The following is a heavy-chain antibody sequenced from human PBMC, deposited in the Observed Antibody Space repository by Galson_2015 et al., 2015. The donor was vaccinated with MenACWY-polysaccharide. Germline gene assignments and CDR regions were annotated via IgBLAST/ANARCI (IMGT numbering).Heavy chain of an antibody. J-gene: IGHJ4*02. CDR1: GYTFTNYD. CDR3: ARTFGDFDY. V-gene: IGHV1-8*01. D-gene: IGHD3-10*01. Sequence: SVKVSCKASGYTFTNYDINWVRQAPGQGLEWMAWMNPNSGNSGYAQKFHGRVTLTKDTSINTAHLELSSLRSEDTAMYYCARTFGDFDYWGQGTLVTVSS. CDR2: MNPNSGNS.